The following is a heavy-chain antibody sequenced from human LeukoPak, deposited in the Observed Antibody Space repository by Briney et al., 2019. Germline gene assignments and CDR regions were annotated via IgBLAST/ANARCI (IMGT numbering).Heavy chain of an antibody. J-gene: IGHJ4*02. V-gene: IGHV4-34*01. Sequence: SESLSLTCAVYGGSFSGYYWSWMRQPPGKRLEWIGEINHSGSTNYNPSLKSRVTISVDTSKNQFSLKLSSVTAADTAVYYCARGRPHLPTHFDYWGQGTLVTVSS. CDR3: ARGRPHLPTHFDY. D-gene: IGHD5/OR15-5a*01. CDR1: GGSFSGYY. CDR2: INHSGST.